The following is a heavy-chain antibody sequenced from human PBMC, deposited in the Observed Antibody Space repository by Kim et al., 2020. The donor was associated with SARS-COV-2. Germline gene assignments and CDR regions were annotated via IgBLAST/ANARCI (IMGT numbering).Heavy chain of an antibody. CDR2: IYYSGST. V-gene: IGHV4-59*01. CDR1: GGSISSYY. D-gene: IGHD4-17*01. CDR3: ATQLQDDYGDPRAYYFDY. Sequence: SETLSLTCTVSGGSISSYYWSWIRQPPGKGLEWIGYIYYSGSTNYNPSLKSRVTISVDTSKNQFSLKLSSVTAADTAVYYCATQLQDDYGDPRAYYFDYWGQGTLVTVSS. J-gene: IGHJ4*02.